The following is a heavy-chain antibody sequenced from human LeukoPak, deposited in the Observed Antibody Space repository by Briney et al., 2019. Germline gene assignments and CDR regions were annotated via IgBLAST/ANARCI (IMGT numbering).Heavy chain of an antibody. D-gene: IGHD2-2*02. J-gene: IGHJ4*02. CDR3: AKDPVGYCSSTSCYNLSGTAMAYFDY. Sequence: PGGSLRLSCAASGFTFSSYAMSWVRQAPGKGLEWVSAISGSGGSTYYADSVKGRFTISRDNSKNTLYLQMNSLRAEDTAVYYCAKDPVGYCSSTSCYNLSGTAMAYFDYWGQGTLVTVSS. V-gene: IGHV3-23*01. CDR1: GFTFSSYA. CDR2: ISGSGGST.